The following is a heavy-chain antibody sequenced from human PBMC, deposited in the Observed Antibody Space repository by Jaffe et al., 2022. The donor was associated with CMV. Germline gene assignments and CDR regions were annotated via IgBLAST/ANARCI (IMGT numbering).Heavy chain of an antibody. CDR1: GYTFTGYF. D-gene: IGHD3-10*01. J-gene: IGHJ4*02. CDR3: ARELPGSYYFDY. CDR2: IRPSGGAT. Sequence: QVQLVQSGAEVKQPGASVKVSCKASGYTFTGYFIHWVRQAPGQGLEWMGIIRPSGGATDYAQKFQGRVTMASDTSTSTVYMELTRLGSEDTATYYCARELPGSYYFDYWGQGTLVTVSS. V-gene: IGHV1-46*01.